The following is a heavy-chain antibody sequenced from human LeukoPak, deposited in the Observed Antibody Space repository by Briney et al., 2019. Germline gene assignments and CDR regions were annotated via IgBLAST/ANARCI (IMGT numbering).Heavy chain of an antibody. CDR2: MYYTGST. J-gene: IGHJ4*02. CDR3: ARNVLGIFDY. Sequence: SETLSLTCTVSGGSISTYYWSWLRQPPGKGLEWIGYMYYTGSTKYNPSLKSRVTISVDTSKNQFSLKLSSVTAADTAVYYCARNVLGIFDYWGQGTLVTVSS. CDR1: GGSISTYY. D-gene: IGHD7-27*01. V-gene: IGHV4-59*08.